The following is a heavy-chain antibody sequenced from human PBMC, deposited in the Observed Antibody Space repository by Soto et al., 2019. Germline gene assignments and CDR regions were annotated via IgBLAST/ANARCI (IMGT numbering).Heavy chain of an antibody. Sequence: GGSLRLSCAASGFTFSSYWMSWVRQAPGKGLEWVANIKQDGSEKYYVDSVKGRFTISRDNAKNSLYLQMNSLRAEDTAVYYCARDLSAAELEWLFTGDYYYYMDVWGKGTTVTVSS. CDR1: GFTFSSYW. J-gene: IGHJ6*03. V-gene: IGHV3-7*01. CDR2: IKQDGSEK. D-gene: IGHD3-3*01. CDR3: ARDLSAAELEWLFTGDYYYYMDV.